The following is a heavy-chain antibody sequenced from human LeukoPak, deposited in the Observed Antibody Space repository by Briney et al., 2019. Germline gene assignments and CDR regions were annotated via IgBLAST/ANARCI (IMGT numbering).Heavy chain of an antibody. CDR3: ARVPRLPIELSGVHYYMDV. Sequence: SETLSLTCTVSGGSISSSYWSWIRQPPGKGLEWIGYIYYSGSTNYNPSLKSRVTISVDTSKNQFSLKLSSVTAADTAVYYCARVPRLPIELSGVHYYMDVWGKGTTVTVSS. D-gene: IGHD1-7*01. J-gene: IGHJ6*03. CDR2: IYYSGST. V-gene: IGHV4-59*01. CDR1: GGSISSSY.